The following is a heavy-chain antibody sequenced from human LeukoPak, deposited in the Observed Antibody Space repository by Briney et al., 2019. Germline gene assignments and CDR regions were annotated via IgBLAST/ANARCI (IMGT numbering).Heavy chain of an antibody. Sequence: GGSLRLSCAASGFTFSTYAMSWVRQAPGKGLEWVSAISGSGGSTYYADSVKGRFTISRDNSKNTLYVQMNNLRAEDTAVYYCAKDPPSAYYDFWSGHYEADYWGQGSLVTVSS. D-gene: IGHD3-3*01. V-gene: IGHV3-23*01. CDR3: AKDPPSAYYDFWSGHYEADY. J-gene: IGHJ4*02. CDR2: ISGSGGST. CDR1: GFTFSTYA.